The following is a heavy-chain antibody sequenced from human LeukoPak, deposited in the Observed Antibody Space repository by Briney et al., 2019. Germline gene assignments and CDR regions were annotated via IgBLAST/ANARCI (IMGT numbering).Heavy chain of an antibody. CDR2: IYNSGSA. D-gene: IGHD3-10*01. J-gene: IGHJ4*02. V-gene: IGHV4-31*03. CDR3: ARGRGLLL. Sequence: LQTLSLTCTVSGGSISSGGYYWSWIRQHPGKGLEWIGYIYNSGSADFNPSLKSRGTISVDTSKNQFSLKLSSVTAADTAVYYCARGRGLLLWGQGTLVTVSS. CDR1: GGSISSGGYY.